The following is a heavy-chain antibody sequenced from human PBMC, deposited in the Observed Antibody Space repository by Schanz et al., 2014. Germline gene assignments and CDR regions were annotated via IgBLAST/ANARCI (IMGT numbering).Heavy chain of an antibody. Sequence: QVQLLESGGGLFKPGGSLRLSCAGSGFTFADYYMTWIRQAPGKGLEWISYVSSYDTTVSYADSVKGRFTISRDNSKNTLYLQMNSLRAEDTAVYYCAREVGGSFGQHYWGQGALVTVSS. J-gene: IGHJ4*02. CDR3: AREVGGSFGQHY. CDR1: GFTFADYY. CDR2: VSSYDTTV. V-gene: IGHV3-11*04. D-gene: IGHD1-26*01.